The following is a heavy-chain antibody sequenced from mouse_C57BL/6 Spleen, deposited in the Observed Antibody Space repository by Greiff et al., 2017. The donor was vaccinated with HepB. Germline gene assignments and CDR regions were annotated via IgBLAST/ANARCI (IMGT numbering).Heavy chain of an antibody. CDR2: IYPGDGDT. CDR1: GYAFRSSW. V-gene: IGHV1-82*01. CDR3: ARRWDGYFDY. Sequence: VQLQQSGPELVKPGASVKISCKASGYAFRSSWMNWVKQRPGKGLEWIGRIYPGDGDTNYNGKFKGKATLTADKSSSTAYMQLSSLTSEDSAVYFCARRWDGYFDYWGQGTTLTVSS. J-gene: IGHJ2*01. D-gene: IGHD4-1*01.